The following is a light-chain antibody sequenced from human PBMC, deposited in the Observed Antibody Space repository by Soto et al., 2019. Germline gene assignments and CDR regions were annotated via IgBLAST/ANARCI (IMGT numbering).Light chain of an antibody. V-gene: IGLV1-40*01. Sequence: QPVLTQPPSVSGAPGQRVTISCTGSSSNIGAGYDVHWYQQLPGTAPKLLIYGNSKRPSGVPDRFSGSKSGTSPSLAITGLQAEDEADYYCQSYDSSLSGTYVFGTGNKLTVL. CDR3: QSYDSSLSGTYV. CDR2: GNS. CDR1: SSNIGAGYD. J-gene: IGLJ1*01.